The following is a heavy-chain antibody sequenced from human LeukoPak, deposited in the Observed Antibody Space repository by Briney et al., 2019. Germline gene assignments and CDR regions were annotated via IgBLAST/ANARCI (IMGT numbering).Heavy chain of an antibody. CDR1: GYTFPSYS. Sequence: ASVKVSFKASGYTFPSYSITWVRQAPGQGLEWLGWVSGDNDATDFAQKVKGRVAMTTDTSATTAYMELRNLTSGDTAVYFCARGQRRGSGRGRYALDVWGQGTTVIVSS. D-gene: IGHD3-16*01. CDR3: ARGQRRGSGRGRYALDV. CDR2: VSGDNDAT. V-gene: IGHV1-18*01. J-gene: IGHJ6*02.